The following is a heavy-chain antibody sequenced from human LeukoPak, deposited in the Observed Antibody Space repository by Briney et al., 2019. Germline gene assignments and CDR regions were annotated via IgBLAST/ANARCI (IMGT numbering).Heavy chain of an antibody. J-gene: IGHJ4*02. CDR2: INPNSGDT. Sequence: ASVRVSCKASGYIFTAYYMHWVRQAPGQGLEWMGWINPNSGDTNYAQNFQGRVTMTRDTSISTAYMELSRLKSDDTALYYCARSFEYSSPSGGDYWGQGTLVTVSS. CDR1: GYIFTAYY. CDR3: ARSFEYSSPSGGDY. D-gene: IGHD6-6*01. V-gene: IGHV1-2*02.